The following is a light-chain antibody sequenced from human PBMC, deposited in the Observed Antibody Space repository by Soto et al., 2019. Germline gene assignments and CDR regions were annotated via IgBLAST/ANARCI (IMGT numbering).Light chain of an antibody. CDR2: DVS. CDR3: CSYAGSYTFGVV. J-gene: IGLJ2*01. V-gene: IGLV2-11*01. CDR1: SSDVGGYNY. Sequence: QSALTQPRSVSGSPGQSVTISCTGTSSDVGGYNYVSWYQQHPGKAPKLMIYDVSKRPSGVPDRFSGSKSGNTASLTISGLQAEDGADYYCCSYAGSYTFGVVFGGGTKLTVL.